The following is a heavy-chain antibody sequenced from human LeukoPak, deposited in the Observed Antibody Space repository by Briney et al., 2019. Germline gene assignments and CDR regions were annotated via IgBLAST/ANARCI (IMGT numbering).Heavy chain of an antibody. V-gene: IGHV3-53*01. J-gene: IGHJ6*02. Sequence: GGSLRLSCAASGFTVTTNYMSWFRQAPGKGLEWVSVIYSGGSTYYSDSVKGRFTISRDNSKNTLSLQMNSLRAEDTAVYYCARASRYCSTTSCYYYYYGMDVWGQGTTVTVSS. D-gene: IGHD2-2*01. CDR3: ARASRYCSTTSCYYYYYGMDV. CDR1: GFTVTTNY. CDR2: IYSGGST.